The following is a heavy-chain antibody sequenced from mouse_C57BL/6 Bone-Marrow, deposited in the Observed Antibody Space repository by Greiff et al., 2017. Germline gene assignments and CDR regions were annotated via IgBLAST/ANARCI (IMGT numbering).Heavy chain of an antibody. CDR1: GFTFSDYY. CDR3: ASDGYYGGVAY. CDR2: ISNGGGST. Sequence: EVKLMESGGGLVQPGGSLKLSCAASGFTFSDYYMYWVRQTPEKRLEWVAYISNGGGSTYYPDTVKGRFTISRDNAKNTLYLQMSRLKSEDTAMYYCASDGYYGGVAYWGQGTLVTVSA. J-gene: IGHJ3*01. V-gene: IGHV5-12*01. D-gene: IGHD2-3*01.